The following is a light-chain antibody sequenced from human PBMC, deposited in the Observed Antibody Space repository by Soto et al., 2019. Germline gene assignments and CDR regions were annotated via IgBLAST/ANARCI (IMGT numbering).Light chain of an antibody. CDR3: QQYSTYAT. J-gene: IGKJ1*01. V-gene: IGKV1-5*01. CDR1: QNINTW. CDR2: DVS. Sequence: DIQMTQSPSTLSASVGDRVTITCRASQNINTWLAWYQQKPGKGPTLLIFDVSSLESGVPSRFSGSGSGTEFTLTISSLQPDDFATYYCQQYSTYATFGQGTKVE.